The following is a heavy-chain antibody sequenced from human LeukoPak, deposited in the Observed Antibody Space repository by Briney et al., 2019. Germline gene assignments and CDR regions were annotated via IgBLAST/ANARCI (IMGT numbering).Heavy chain of an antibody. J-gene: IGHJ6*02. D-gene: IGHD4-23*01. Sequence: ASVKVSCKASGYTFTSYAMHWVRQAPGQRLEWMGWINPNSGGTNYAQKFQGWVTMTRDTSISTAYMELSRLRSDDTAVYYCARGEGYGGIYGMDVWGQGTTVTVSS. V-gene: IGHV1-2*04. CDR2: INPNSGGT. CDR1: GYTFTSYA. CDR3: ARGEGYGGIYGMDV.